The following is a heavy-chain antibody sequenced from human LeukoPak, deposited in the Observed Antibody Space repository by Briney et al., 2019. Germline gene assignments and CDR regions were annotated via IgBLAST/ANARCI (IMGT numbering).Heavy chain of an antibody. CDR3: ARERDFDSSLLY. Sequence: GRSLRLSCATSGFNVSRHYMPWVRQAPGKGLEWVSVIHSDGSTYYADSVKGRFTISRDNSKNTLYLQMNSLRPEDTGLYFCARERDFDSSLLYWGQGTLVTVSS. CDR1: GFNVSRHY. CDR2: IHSDGST. J-gene: IGHJ4*02. V-gene: IGHV3-66*02. D-gene: IGHD3-22*01.